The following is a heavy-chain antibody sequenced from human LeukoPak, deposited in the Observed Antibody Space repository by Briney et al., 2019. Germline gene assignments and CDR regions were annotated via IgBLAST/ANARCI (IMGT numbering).Heavy chain of an antibody. V-gene: IGHV1-69*05. CDR2: IIPIFGTA. Sequence: SVKVSCKASGGTFSSYAISWVRQAPGQRLEWMGRIIPIFGTANYAQKFQDRVTITTDESTSTAYMELSSLRSEDTAVYYCARVYWDDVGFDYWGQGTLVTVSS. J-gene: IGHJ4*02. D-gene: IGHD1-1*01. CDR3: ARVYWDDVGFDY. CDR1: GGTFSSYA.